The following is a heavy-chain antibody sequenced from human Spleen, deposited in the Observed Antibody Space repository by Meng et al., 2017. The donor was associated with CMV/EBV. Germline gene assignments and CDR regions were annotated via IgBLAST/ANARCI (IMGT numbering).Heavy chain of an antibody. CDR1: GFTFSSYD. CDR3: TRVRLGSFFDY. D-gene: IGHD1-26*01. V-gene: IGHV3-13*01. CDR2: IATTDDT. Sequence: GGSLRLSCAASGFTFSSYDIHWVRQAPGKGLEWVSGIATTDDTFYGGSVRGRFTISRDNDKNSLYLQMNSLRAGDTAVYYCTRVRLGSFFDYWGRGTLVTVSS. J-gene: IGHJ4*02.